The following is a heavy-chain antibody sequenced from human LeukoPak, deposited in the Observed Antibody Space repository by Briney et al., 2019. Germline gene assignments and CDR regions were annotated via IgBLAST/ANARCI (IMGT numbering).Heavy chain of an antibody. V-gene: IGHV4-4*07. CDR3: ARGTHCSSTSCYVDNWFDP. Sequence: SETLSLTCTVSGGSISNYYWSWIRQPAGQGLEWVGRIYYNVETNYNPSLKSRVTISVDTSKNQFSLKLSSVTAADTAVYYCARGTHCSSTSCYVDNWFDPWGQGTLVTVSS. CDR2: IYYNVET. J-gene: IGHJ5*02. D-gene: IGHD2-2*01. CDR1: GGSISNYY.